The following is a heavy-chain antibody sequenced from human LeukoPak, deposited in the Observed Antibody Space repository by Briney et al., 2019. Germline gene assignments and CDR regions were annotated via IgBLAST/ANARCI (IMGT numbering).Heavy chain of an antibody. Sequence: KPSETLSLTCNVSDYSISSVYYWGWIRQSPGKGLEWIGSIYHTGYTYYNPSLKSRITISLETSRTQFSLKLNSVTAADTAVYFCVTTGHSSGWQFDYWGQGTLVTVSS. V-gene: IGHV4-38-2*02. CDR2: IYHTGYT. CDR3: VTTGHSSGWQFDY. D-gene: IGHD6-19*01. CDR1: DYSISSVYY. J-gene: IGHJ4*02.